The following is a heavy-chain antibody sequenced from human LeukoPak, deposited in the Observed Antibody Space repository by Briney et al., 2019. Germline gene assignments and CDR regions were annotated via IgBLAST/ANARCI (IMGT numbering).Heavy chain of an antibody. Sequence: SETLSLTCTVPGGSISDYYRGWIRQPPGKGLEWIGYFYNSGSSTYNPSLKSRVTISVDTSKDQLSLKLSSVTAADTAVYYCAGGPLAAAGSFAYWGQGTLVTVSS. CDR1: GGSISDYY. CDR2: FYNSGSS. V-gene: IGHV4-59*08. J-gene: IGHJ4*02. D-gene: IGHD6-13*01. CDR3: AGGPLAAAGSFAY.